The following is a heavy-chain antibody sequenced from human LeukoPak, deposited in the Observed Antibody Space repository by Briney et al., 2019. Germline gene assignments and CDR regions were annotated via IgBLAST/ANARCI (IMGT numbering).Heavy chain of an antibody. CDR1: VYTFTRYG. CDR2: ISAYNGNT. Sequence: GSVKVSCKASVYTFTRYGITSVGQAPGQAGEWMGWISAYNGNTNYPQKLQGRVTITTQTSTSTAYMELRSLRSDDTAVYYCAGRYSSGWADYWGQGTLVTVSS. D-gene: IGHD6-19*01. J-gene: IGHJ4*02. CDR3: AGRYSSGWADY. V-gene: IGHV1-18*01.